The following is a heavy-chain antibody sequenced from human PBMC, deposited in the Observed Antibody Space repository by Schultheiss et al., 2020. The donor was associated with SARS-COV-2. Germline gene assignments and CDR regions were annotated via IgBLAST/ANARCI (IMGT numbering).Heavy chain of an antibody. J-gene: IGHJ4*02. D-gene: IGHD3-16*02. CDR2: INHSGST. CDR3: ARVLWEGLIPDY. Sequence: SETLSLTCTVSGGSISSGGYYWSWIRQHPGKGLEWIGEINHSGSTNYNPSLKSRVTISVDTSKNQFSLKLSSVTAADTAVYYCARVLWEGLIPDYWGQGTLVTVSS. V-gene: IGHV4-61*08. CDR1: GGSISSGGYY.